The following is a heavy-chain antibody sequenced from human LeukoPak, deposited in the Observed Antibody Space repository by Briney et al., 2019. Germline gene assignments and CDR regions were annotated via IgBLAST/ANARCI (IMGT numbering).Heavy chain of an antibody. D-gene: IGHD6-19*01. CDR1: GYGFTSYY. J-gene: IGHJ4*02. CDR3: ARAYSSGWYDY. Sequence: GESLKISCKGSGYGFTSYYIGWVRQMPGKGLEWMGIIYPGDSDTTYSPSFQGQFTISADKSISTAYLQCSSLKASDTAIYYCARAYSSGWYDYWGQGTLVTVSS. V-gene: IGHV5-51*01. CDR2: IYPGDSDT.